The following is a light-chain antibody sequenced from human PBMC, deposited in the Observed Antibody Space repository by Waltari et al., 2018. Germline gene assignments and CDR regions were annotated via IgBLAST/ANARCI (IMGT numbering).Light chain of an antibody. CDR1: SSDIGGYNR. V-gene: IGLV2-11*01. CDR3: SSYAGSNTWV. CDR2: DVS. J-gene: IGLJ2*01. Sequence: QAALTQPPSMSGSPGQSVTISCTGTSSDIGGYNRFSWYQHHPGKAPKLMIYDVSPRPSGVSDRFSGSKSGKTASLTIFGLQAEDETDSYCSSYAGSNTWVFGGGTRLTVL.